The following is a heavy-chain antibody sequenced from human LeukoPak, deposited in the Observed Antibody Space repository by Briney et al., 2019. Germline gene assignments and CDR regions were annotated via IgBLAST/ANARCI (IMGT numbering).Heavy chain of an antibody. CDR2: IYSTGST. CDR3: ARDKGGSSSLDY. D-gene: IGHD6-13*01. CDR1: SGSIRSYY. V-gene: IGHV4-4*07. J-gene: IGHJ4*02. Sequence: SETVSLTCSVSSGSIRSYYWNWIRQPAGQGPEWIGRIYSTGSTNYNPSLKSRVTMSIDTSKKQFSLKVNSVTAADTAVYYCARDKGGSSSLDYWGQGTLVTVSS.